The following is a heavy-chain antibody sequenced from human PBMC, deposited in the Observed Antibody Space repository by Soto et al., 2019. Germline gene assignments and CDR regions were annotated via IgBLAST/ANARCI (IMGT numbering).Heavy chain of an antibody. D-gene: IGHD3-22*01. CDR1: GGSISSGGYS. J-gene: IGHJ3*02. CDR2: IYYSGST. CDR3: ARGDYYDSSGPFSDAFDI. Sequence: SETLSLTCAVSGGSISSGGYSWSWIRQPPGKGLEWIGNIYYSGSTYYNPSLKSRVTISVDSSKNQFSLKLSSVTAADTALYYCARGDYYDSSGPFSDAFDIWGQGTMVTVSS. V-gene: IGHV4-39*01.